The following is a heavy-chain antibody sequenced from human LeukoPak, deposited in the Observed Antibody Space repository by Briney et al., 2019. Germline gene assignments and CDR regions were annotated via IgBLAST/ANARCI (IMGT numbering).Heavy chain of an antibody. J-gene: IGHJ4*02. Sequence: ASVKVSCKASGYTFTGYFMHWVRQPPGKGLEWMGGFDPVDSETIYSQKFQGRVTMTEDTSTDTAYMELINLTSEDTAVYYCAREVSSSLDYWGQGTLVTVSS. CDR3: AREVSSSLDY. CDR2: FDPVDSET. D-gene: IGHD6-13*01. CDR1: GYTFTGYF. V-gene: IGHV1-24*01.